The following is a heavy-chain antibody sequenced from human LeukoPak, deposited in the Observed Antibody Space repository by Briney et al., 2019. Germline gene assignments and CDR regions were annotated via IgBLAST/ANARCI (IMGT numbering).Heavy chain of an antibody. CDR1: GLTFSNAW. CDR3: SNIYSYGLHGMDV. J-gene: IGHJ6*02. CDR2: IKSKTDGGII. D-gene: IGHD5-18*01. V-gene: IGHV3-15*01. Sequence: GGSLRLSCAASGLTFSNAWMSWVRQAPGKGLEWVGRIKSKTDGGIIDYAAPVQGRFSISRDDSKNTLYLQMNSLRTEDTAVYYCSNIYSYGLHGMDVWGQGTTVTVSS.